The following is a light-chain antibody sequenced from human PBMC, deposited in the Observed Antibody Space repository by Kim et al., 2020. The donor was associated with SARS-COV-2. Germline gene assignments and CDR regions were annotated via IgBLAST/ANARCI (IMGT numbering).Light chain of an antibody. CDR3: QQYGTSPWT. V-gene: IGKV3-20*01. Sequence: EIVLTQSPGNLSLSPGERATLSCRASQNINGNYLAWYQQKPGQAPRLLIYGASSRATGIPDRFSGSGSGTDFTLTISRLEPEDFAVYYCQQYGTSPWTFGQGTKVEIK. CDR2: GAS. CDR1: QNINGNY. J-gene: IGKJ1*01.